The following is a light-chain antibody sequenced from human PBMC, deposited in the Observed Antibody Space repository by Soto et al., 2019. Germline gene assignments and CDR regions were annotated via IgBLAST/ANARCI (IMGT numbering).Light chain of an antibody. V-gene: IGKV1-5*01. J-gene: IGKJ1*01. CDR1: RSISSW. CDR2: DAS. Sequence: DIQMTQSPSTLSASVGDRVTITCRASRSISSWLAWYQQKPGKAPKLLIYDASSLESGVPSRFSGSGSGTEFTLTISSLQPDDFATYYCQQYNSYQRTFGQGTKVDIK. CDR3: QQYNSYQRT.